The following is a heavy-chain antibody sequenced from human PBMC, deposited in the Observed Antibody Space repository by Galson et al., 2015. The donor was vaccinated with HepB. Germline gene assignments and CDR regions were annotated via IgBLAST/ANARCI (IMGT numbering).Heavy chain of an antibody. J-gene: IGHJ4*02. V-gene: IGHV5-10-1*01. CDR2: IDPSDSYT. D-gene: IGHD3-9*01. CDR1: GYSFTSYW. CDR3: ARPADILTGGYYFDY. Sequence: QSGAEVKKPGESLRTSCKGSGYSFTSYWISWVRQMPGKGLEWMGRIDPSDSYTNYSPSFQGHVTISADKSISTAYLQWSSLKASDTAMYYCARPADILTGGYYFDYWGQGTLVTVSS.